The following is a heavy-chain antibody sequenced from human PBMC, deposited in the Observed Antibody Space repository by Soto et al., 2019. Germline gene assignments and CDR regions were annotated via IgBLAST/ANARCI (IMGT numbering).Heavy chain of an antibody. J-gene: IGHJ6*02. D-gene: IGHD3-3*01. CDR1: GYTFTGYY. CDR3: ARDRRVLRFSRPYEGMDV. Sequence: GASVKVSCKASGYTFTGYYMHWVRQAPGQELEWMGWINPNSGGTNYAQKFQGWVTMTRDTSISTAYMELSRLRSDDTAVYYCARDRRVLRFSRPYEGMDVWGQGTTVTVSS. V-gene: IGHV1-2*04. CDR2: INPNSGGT.